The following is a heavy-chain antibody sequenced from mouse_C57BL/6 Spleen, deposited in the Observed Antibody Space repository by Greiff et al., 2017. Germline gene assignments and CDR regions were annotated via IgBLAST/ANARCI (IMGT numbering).Heavy chain of an antibody. Sequence: EVKLMESGGGLVKPGGSLKLSCAASGFTFSSYAMSWVRQTPEKRLEWVATISDGGSYTYYPDNVKGRFTISRDNAKNNLYLQMSHLKSEDTAMYYCARRGSSYAMDYWGQGTSVTVSS. D-gene: IGHD1-1*01. CDR2: ISDGGSYT. J-gene: IGHJ4*01. V-gene: IGHV5-4*03. CDR1: GFTFSSYA. CDR3: ARRGSSYAMDY.